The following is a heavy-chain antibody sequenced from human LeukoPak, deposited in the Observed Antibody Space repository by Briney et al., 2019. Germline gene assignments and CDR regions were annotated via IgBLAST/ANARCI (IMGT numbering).Heavy chain of an antibody. V-gene: IGHV3-66*04. D-gene: IGHD3-10*01. CDR1: GFTVSSNY. CDR2: IYSGGST. Sequence: GGSLRLSCAASGFTVSSNYMSWVRQAPGKGLEWVSVIYSGGSTYYADSVKGRFTISRDSAKNSLYLQMNSLRAEDTAVYYCASHYYGSGKFENWGQGTLVTVSS. J-gene: IGHJ4*02. CDR3: ASHYYGSGKFEN.